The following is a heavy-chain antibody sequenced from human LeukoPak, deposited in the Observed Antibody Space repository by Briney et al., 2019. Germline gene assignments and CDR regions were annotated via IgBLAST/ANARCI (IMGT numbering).Heavy chain of an antibody. CDR2: IYYSGST. J-gene: IGHJ4*02. D-gene: IGHD3-16*02. V-gene: IGHV4-59*01. CDR3: ARGNGYYDYVWGSYRPAALNFDY. Sequence: SETLSLTCTVSGGSISSYYWSWIRQPPGKGLEWIGYIYYSGSTNYNPSLKGRVTISVDTSKNQFSLKLSSVTAADTAVYYCARGNGYYDYVWGSYRPAALNFDYWGQGTLVTVSS. CDR1: GGSISSYY.